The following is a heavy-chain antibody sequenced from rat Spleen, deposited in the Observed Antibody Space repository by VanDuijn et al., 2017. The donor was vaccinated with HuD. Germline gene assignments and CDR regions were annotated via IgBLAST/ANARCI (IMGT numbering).Heavy chain of an antibody. Sequence: QVQLKESGPGLVQPSQTLSLTCTVSGFSLSSYGVIWVRQSPGKGLEWMGVIWNNGNTNYNSPLKSRLSISRDTSKSQVYLKMNSLQTEDTATYYCTTGYYDGYSYVMDAWGQGASVTVSS. D-gene: IGHD1-12*03. CDR1: GFSLSSYG. CDR2: IWNNGNT. CDR3: TTGYYDGYSYVMDA. J-gene: IGHJ4*01. V-gene: IGHV2-13*01.